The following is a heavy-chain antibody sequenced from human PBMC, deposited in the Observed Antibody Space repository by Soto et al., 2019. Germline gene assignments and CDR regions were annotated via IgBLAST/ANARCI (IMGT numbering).Heavy chain of an antibody. CDR2: IYYSGST. CDR1: GGSISSGGYY. V-gene: IGHV4-31*03. CDR3: ARANSGHYDILTGPIDY. J-gene: IGHJ4*02. Sequence: SENLSLTCTVSGGSISSGGYYWSWIRQHPGKGLEWIGYIYYSGSTYYNPSLKSRVTISVDTSKNQFSLKLSSVTAADTAVYYCARANSGHYDILTGPIDYWGQGTLVTVSS. D-gene: IGHD3-9*01.